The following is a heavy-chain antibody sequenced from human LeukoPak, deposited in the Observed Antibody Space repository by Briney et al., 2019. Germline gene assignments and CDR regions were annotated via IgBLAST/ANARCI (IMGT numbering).Heavy chain of an antibody. J-gene: IGHJ4*02. Sequence: GRSVRLSCAASGFTFSSYAMHWVRQAPGKGLEWVAVISYDGSNKYYADSVKGRFTISRDNSKNTLYLQMNSLRAEDTAVYYCARENDQGFDYWGQGTLVTVSS. CDR1: GFTFSSYA. V-gene: IGHV3-30*04. CDR2: ISYDGSNK. CDR3: ARENDQGFDY. D-gene: IGHD3-16*01.